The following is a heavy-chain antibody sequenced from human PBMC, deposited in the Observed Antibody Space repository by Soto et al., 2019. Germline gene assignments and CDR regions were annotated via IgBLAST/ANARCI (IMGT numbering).Heavy chain of an antibody. CDR3: ARDHLILPARHFFYGPDV. Sequence: PGGSLRLSCEVSGFGFSMYSMSWVRQTPGKGLEWVAKIPQEGVDGHYADSVKGRFTISRDNGTNSVYLQLNNLRAEDTAVYYCARDHLILPARHFFYGPDVRGRGAKLTFSS. J-gene: IGHJ6*02. D-gene: IGHD2-21*02. CDR2: IPQEGVDG. CDR1: GFGFSMYS. V-gene: IGHV3-7*03.